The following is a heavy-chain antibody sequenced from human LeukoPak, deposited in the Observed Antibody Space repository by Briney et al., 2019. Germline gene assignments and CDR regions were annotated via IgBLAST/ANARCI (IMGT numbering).Heavy chain of an antibody. CDR1: GGSISSYY. Sequence: KPSETLSLTCTVSGGSISSYYWSWIRQPPGKGLEWIGYIYTSGSTNYNPSLKSRVTISVDTSKNQFSLKLSSVTAADTAVYYCARDGYSGSSLFDYWGQGTLVTVSS. V-gene: IGHV4-59*01. CDR2: IYTSGST. CDR3: ARDGYSGSSLFDY. D-gene: IGHD1-26*01. J-gene: IGHJ4*02.